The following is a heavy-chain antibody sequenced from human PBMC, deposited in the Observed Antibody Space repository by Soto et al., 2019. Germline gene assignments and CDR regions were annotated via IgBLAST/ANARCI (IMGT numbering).Heavy chain of an antibody. J-gene: IGHJ5*02. Sequence: QVQLQESGPGLVKPSQTLSLTCTVSGGSISSGGYYWSWIRQHPGKGLEWIGYIYYSGSTYYNPSLRSRVTISVDTSKNQFSLKLSSVTAADTAVYYWARGPHYDSSGWFDPWGQGTLVTVSS. D-gene: IGHD3-22*01. CDR2: IYYSGST. CDR1: GGSISSGGYY. CDR3: ARGPHYDSSGWFDP. V-gene: IGHV4-31*03.